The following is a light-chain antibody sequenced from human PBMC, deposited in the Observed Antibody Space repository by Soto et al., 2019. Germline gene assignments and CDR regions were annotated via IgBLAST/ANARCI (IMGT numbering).Light chain of an antibody. CDR2: GNS. Sequence: QSVLTQPPSVSGAPGQRVTISCTGSRSNIGAGYDVHWYQQLPGTAPKLLIYGNSNRPSGVPHRFSGSKSGTSASLAITGLQAEDEADYYCQAYDSSLSGSRVFGGGTKLTVL. V-gene: IGLV1-40*01. CDR3: QAYDSSLSGSRV. J-gene: IGLJ2*01. CDR1: RSNIGAGYD.